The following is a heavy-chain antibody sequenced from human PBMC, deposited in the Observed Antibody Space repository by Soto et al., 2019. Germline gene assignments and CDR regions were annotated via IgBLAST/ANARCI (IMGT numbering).Heavy chain of an antibody. V-gene: IGHV4-61*01. Sequence: SETLSLTCTVSSGSVSSDNYYWTWIRQPPGKGLEWIGYIYYSGSTNYNPSLKSRVTISVDTSKNQFSLKLSSVTAADTAVYYCARDRYFGGDCYYEHYYGMDVWGQGTAVTVSS. CDR2: IYYSGST. CDR3: ARDRYFGGDCYYEHYYGMDV. D-gene: IGHD2-21*02. CDR1: SGSVSSDNYY. J-gene: IGHJ6*02.